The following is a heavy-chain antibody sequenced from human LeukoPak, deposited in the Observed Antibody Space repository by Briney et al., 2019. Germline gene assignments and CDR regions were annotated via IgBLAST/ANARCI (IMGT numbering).Heavy chain of an antibody. D-gene: IGHD6-13*01. V-gene: IGHV3-21*01. CDR1: GFTFSSYG. CDR3: ARDQEQQLPFDAFDI. Sequence: GGSLRLSCAASGFTFSSYGMHWVRQAPGKGLEWVSSISSSSSYIYYADSVKGRFTISRDNAKNSPYLQMNSLRAEDTAVYYCARDQEQQLPFDAFDIWSQGTMVTVSS. J-gene: IGHJ3*02. CDR2: ISSSSSYI.